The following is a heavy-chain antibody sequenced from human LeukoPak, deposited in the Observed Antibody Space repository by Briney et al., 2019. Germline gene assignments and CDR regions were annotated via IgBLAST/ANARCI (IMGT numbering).Heavy chain of an antibody. V-gene: IGHV3-73*01. CDR3: TRHWFFDDYGDFKWFDP. D-gene: IGHD4-17*01. CDR1: GFTFSNYG. J-gene: IGHJ5*02. CDR2: IRSKANRYAT. Sequence: GRSLRLSCAASGFTFSNYGMHWVRQASGKGLEWVGRIRSKANRYATAYAASVKGRFTISRDDSKNTAYLQMNSLKTEDTAVYYCTRHWFFDDYGDFKWFDPWGQGTLVTVSS.